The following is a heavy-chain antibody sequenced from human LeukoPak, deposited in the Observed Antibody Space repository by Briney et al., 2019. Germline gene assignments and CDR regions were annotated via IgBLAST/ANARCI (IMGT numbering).Heavy chain of an antibody. V-gene: IGHV3-48*04. CDR3: ARDQRGYYDSSGWIRFRAFDI. J-gene: IGHJ3*02. CDR1: GLTFSSYS. CDR2: ISSSSSTI. D-gene: IGHD3-22*01. Sequence: PGGSLRLSCAASGLTFSSYSMNWVRQAPGKGLEWVSYISSSSSTIYYADSVKGRFTISRDNAKNSLYLQMNSLRAEDTAVYYCARDQRGYYDSSGWIRFRAFDIWGQGTMATVSS.